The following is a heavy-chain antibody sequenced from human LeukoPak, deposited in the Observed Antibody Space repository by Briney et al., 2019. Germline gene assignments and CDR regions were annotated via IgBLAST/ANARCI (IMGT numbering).Heavy chain of an antibody. Sequence: GGSLRLSCAASGFTFSSYAMHWVRQAPGKGLEWVAVISYDGSNKYYADSVKGRFTISRDNSKNTLYLQMNSLRAEDTAVYYCASGTAVAGGNWGQGTLVTVSS. V-gene: IGHV3-30-3*01. CDR1: GFTFSSYA. J-gene: IGHJ4*02. CDR3: ASGTAVAGGN. CDR2: ISYDGSNK. D-gene: IGHD6-19*01.